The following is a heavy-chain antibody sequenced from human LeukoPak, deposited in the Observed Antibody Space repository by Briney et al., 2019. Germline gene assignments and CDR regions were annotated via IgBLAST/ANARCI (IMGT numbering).Heavy chain of an antibody. J-gene: IGHJ4*02. D-gene: IGHD6-6*01. CDR2: IYDSGST. CDR1: Y. Sequence: YWIGWVRQVPGSGLEWIGYIYDSGSTYYNPSLKSPFTISVDTSKNQFSLRLSSVTAADTAVYYCARGDSSSPLTFNYWGQGTLVTVSS. V-gene: IGHV4-31*01. CDR3: ARGDSSSPLTFNY.